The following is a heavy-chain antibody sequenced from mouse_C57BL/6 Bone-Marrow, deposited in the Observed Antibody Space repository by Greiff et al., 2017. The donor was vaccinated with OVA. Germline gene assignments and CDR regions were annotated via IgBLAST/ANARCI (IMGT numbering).Heavy chain of an antibody. Sequence: EVKLLESGPVLVKPGASVKMSCKASGYTFTDYYMNWVKQSHGKSLEWIGVINPYNGGTSYNQKFKGKATLTVDKSSSTAYMELNSLTSEDSAVYYCARGGRLRDYWGQGTTLTVSS. D-gene: IGHD3-3*01. CDR2: INPYNGGT. CDR1: GYTFTDYY. V-gene: IGHV1-19*01. CDR3: ARGGRLRDY. J-gene: IGHJ2*01.